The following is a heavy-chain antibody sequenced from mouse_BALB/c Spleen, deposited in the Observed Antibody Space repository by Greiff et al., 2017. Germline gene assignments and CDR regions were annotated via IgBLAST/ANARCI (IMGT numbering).Heavy chain of an antibody. CDR2: ISSGSSTI. CDR1: GFTFSSFG. D-gene: IGHD1-1*01. Sequence: EVHLVESGGGLVQPGGSRKLSCAASGFTFSSFGMHWVRQAPEKGLEWVAYISSGSSTIYYADTVKGRFTISRDNPKNTLFLQMTSLRSEDTAMYYCATLFPHFDVWGAGTTVTVSS. V-gene: IGHV5-17*02. J-gene: IGHJ1*01. CDR3: ATLFPHFDV.